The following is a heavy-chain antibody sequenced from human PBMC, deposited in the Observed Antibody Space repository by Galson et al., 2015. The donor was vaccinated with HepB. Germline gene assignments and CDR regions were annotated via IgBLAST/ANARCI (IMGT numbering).Heavy chain of an antibody. D-gene: IGHD1-20*01. CDR3: ARTYNWNYYHYMDV. CDR1: GYTFTHYG. Sequence: QSGAEVKKPGASVKVSCKASGYTFTHYGVTWVRQAPGQGLEWMGWISTHNGNTEYAQKFQGRVTMTTDTSTSTAYMELRSLTSYDTALYYCARTYNWNYYHYMDVWDKGTTVTVSS. J-gene: IGHJ6*03. V-gene: IGHV1-18*01. CDR2: ISTHNGNT.